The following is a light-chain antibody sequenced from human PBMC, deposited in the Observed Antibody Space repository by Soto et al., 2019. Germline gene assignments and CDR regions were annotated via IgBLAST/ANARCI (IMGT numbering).Light chain of an antibody. CDR3: SSKTTSTTGV. Sequence: QSALTQPASVSGSPGQSITISCTGTSSDVGAYNYVSWYQQHPGKAPKLIIYDVSKRPSGVSNRFPGSKSGNTAFLIISGLQAEDEAEYHGSSKTTSTTGVFGGGTQRTVL. J-gene: IGLJ3*02. CDR2: DVS. CDR1: SSDVGAYNY. V-gene: IGLV2-14*01.